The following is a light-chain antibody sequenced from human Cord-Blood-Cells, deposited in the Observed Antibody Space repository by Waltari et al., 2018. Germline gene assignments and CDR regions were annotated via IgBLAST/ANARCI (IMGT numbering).Light chain of an antibody. V-gene: IGKV2-30*01. Sequence: DVVMTQSPLSLPVTLGQPASISCRSSHSLVYSDGNTYLNWLQQRPGQSPRRLIYKVSDRDSGVPDRFSGSGSGTDFTLKISRVEAEYVGVYYCMQGTHWPTFGGGTKVEIK. CDR2: KVS. CDR1: HSLVYSDGNTY. J-gene: IGKJ4*01. CDR3: MQGTHWPT.